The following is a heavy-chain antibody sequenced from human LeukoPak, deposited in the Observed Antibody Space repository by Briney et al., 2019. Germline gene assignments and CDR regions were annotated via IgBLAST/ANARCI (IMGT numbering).Heavy chain of an antibody. V-gene: IGHV4-4*07. Sequence: PSETLSLTCTVSGGSVNSYYWSWIRQPAGKGLEWIGHIYASGSNDYNPPLKSRVTMSLDMAKNQFSLRLTSVTAADTAVYFCARMVPAGTHNYWGQGLLVTVSS. CDR1: GGSVNSYY. D-gene: IGHD2-2*01. J-gene: IGHJ4*02. CDR3: ARMVPAGTHNY. CDR2: IYASGSN.